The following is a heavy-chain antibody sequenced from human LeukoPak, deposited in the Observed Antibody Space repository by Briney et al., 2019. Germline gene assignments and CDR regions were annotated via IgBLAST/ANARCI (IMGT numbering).Heavy chain of an antibody. D-gene: IGHD1-26*01. J-gene: IGHJ3*02. CDR2: INPSGGST. V-gene: IGHV1-46*03. Sequence: VSVKVSCKASGYTFTSYYMHWVRQAPGQGLEWMGIINPSGGSTSYAQKFQGRVTMTRDTSTSTVYMELSSLRSEDTAVYFCRIVGATDDAFDIWGQGTMVTVSS. CDR1: GYTFTSYY. CDR3: RIVGATDDAFDI.